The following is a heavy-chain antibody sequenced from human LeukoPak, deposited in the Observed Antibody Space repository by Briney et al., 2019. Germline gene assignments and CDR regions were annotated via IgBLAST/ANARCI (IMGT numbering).Heavy chain of an antibody. CDR3: ARALPDQQLGDWFDP. Sequence: GASVKVSCKASGYTFTSYGISWVRQAPGQGLEWMGWISAYNGNTNYAQKLQGRVTMTTDTSTSTAYMELRSLRSDDTAVYYCARALPDQQLGDWFDPWGQGTLVTVSS. D-gene: IGHD6-6*01. CDR1: GYTFTSYG. CDR2: ISAYNGNT. J-gene: IGHJ5*02. V-gene: IGHV1-18*01.